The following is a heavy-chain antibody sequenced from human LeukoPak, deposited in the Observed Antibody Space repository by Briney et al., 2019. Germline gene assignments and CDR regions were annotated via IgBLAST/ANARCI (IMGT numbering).Heavy chain of an antibody. V-gene: IGHV4-34*01. CDR1: GGSFSGYY. Sequence: SETLSLTCAVYGGSFSGYYWSWIRQPPGRGLEWIGEINHSGSTNYNPTLKSRVTIPVDTAKNQFSLKLSSVTAADQAVIYCGRGLWSFDYWGQGTLVTVSS. CDR3: GRGLWSFDY. D-gene: IGHD3-10*01. J-gene: IGHJ4*02. CDR2: INHSGST.